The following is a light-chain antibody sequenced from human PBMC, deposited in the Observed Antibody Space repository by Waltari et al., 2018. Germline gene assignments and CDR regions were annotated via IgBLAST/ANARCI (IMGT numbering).Light chain of an antibody. CDR2: AAS. Sequence: MQMTQSPSFLSASVGDRVTITCRASQSISSRLNWYQQRPGKAPNLLIYAASSLRTGLPSRFSGSGSGTDFILTISSLQPEDFATYYCQQSYSTSFTFGPGTKVDLK. V-gene: IGKV1-39*01. CDR3: QQSYSTSFT. J-gene: IGKJ3*01. CDR1: QSISSR.